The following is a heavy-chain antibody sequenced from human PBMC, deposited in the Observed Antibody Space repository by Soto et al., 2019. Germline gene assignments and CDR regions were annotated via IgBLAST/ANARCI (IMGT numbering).Heavy chain of an antibody. CDR2: ISGNGGST. J-gene: IGHJ6*03. Sequence: PGGSLRLSCAASGFTFSSYAMSWVRQAPGKGLEYVSAISGNGGSTYYANSVKGRFTISRDNSKNTLYLQMGSLRAEDMAVYYCARDWADILTTSYYYYYMDVWGKGTTVTVSS. CDR1: GFTFSSYA. CDR3: ARDWADILTTSYYYYYMDV. V-gene: IGHV3-64*01. D-gene: IGHD3-9*01.